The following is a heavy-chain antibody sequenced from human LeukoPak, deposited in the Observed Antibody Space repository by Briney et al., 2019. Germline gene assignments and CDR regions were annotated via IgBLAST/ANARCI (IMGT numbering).Heavy chain of an antibody. J-gene: IGHJ3*02. CDR3: ARCPGGLGNPLAFDI. CDR2: IYTGDSDT. CDR1: GYSFTNYW. D-gene: IGHD3-16*01. Sequence: GESLKISCKGSGYSFTNYWIAWVRQMPGKGLEWMGIIYTGDSDTRYSPSFQGQVTISADKSISTAYLHWSSLRASDTAMYYCARCPGGLGNPLAFDIWGQGTMGTVSS. V-gene: IGHV5-51*01.